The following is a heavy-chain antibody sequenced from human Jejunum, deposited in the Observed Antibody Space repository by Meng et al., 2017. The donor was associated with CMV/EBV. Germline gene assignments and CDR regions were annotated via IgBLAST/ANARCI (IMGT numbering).Heavy chain of an antibody. J-gene: IGHJ4*02. CDR1: GYTFTSYG. D-gene: IGHD2-21*02. V-gene: IGHV1-18*01. CDR3: ARGVVTMTRYYFDY. Sequence: GYTFTSYGISWVRQAPGQGLEWMGWISIYNGNTHYAQKLQGRATMTTDTSTSTAYMEVRSLKSDDTAVYYCARGVVTMTRYYFDYWGQGTLVTVSS. CDR2: ISIYNGNT.